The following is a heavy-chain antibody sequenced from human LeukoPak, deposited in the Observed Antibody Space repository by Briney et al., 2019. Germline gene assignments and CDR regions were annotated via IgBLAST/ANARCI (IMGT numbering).Heavy chain of an antibody. CDR2: ISGSGGST. CDR3: AKVGSVQLWFFDY. Sequence: GGSLRLSCAASGFTFSSYAMSWVRQAPGKGLVWVSAISGSGGSTYYADSVKGRFTISRDNSKNTLYLQMNSLRAEDTAVYYCAKVGSVQLWFFDYWGQGTLVTVSS. CDR1: GFTFSSYA. J-gene: IGHJ4*02. D-gene: IGHD5-18*01. V-gene: IGHV3-23*01.